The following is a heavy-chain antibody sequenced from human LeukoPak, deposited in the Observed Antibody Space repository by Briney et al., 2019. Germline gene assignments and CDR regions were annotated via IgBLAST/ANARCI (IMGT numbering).Heavy chain of an antibody. J-gene: IGHJ6*03. Sequence: ASVKVSCKASGYTFISYGISWVRQAPGQGLEWMGWISAFNGNTNYAQSLQGRVTMTTDTSTSTAYMELRSLRSDDTAVYYCARAYYYDSGIALHYMDVWGKGTTVTISS. CDR1: GYTFISYG. D-gene: IGHD3-10*01. V-gene: IGHV1-18*01. CDR3: ARAYYYDSGIALHYMDV. CDR2: ISAFNGNT.